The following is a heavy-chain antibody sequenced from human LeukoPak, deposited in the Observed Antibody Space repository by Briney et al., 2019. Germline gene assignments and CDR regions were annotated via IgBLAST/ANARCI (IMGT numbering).Heavy chain of an antibody. Sequence: GGSLRLSCAASGFTFSTYAMSWVRQAPGKGLEWVSSISGSGESTYYADYVKGRFTVSRDNSKNTLNLQLNSLRAEDTAVYYCAKDAIGQYRPYYFDCWGQGTLVTVSS. J-gene: IGHJ4*02. CDR3: AKDAIGQYRPYYFDC. CDR1: GFTFSTYA. CDR2: ISGSGEST. D-gene: IGHD3-16*02. V-gene: IGHV3-23*01.